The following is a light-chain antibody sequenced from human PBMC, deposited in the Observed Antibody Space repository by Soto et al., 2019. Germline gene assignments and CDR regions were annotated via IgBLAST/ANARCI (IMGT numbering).Light chain of an antibody. CDR1: PTIRGY. Sequence: DIQMTQSPSTLSSSVGDRVTITCRASPTIRGYLAWYQQKPGKAHKLLIYKASTLESGVSSRFSGSGSGTEFTLTISSLQADDFATYYCQHCDAYSTWTLGQGTKVDIK. CDR2: KAS. V-gene: IGKV1-5*03. CDR3: QHCDAYSTWT. J-gene: IGKJ1*01.